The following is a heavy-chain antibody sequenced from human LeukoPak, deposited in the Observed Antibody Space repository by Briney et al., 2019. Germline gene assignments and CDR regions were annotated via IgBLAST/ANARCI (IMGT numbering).Heavy chain of an antibody. V-gene: IGHV4-38-2*01. CDR1: GYFISSGYY. D-gene: IGHD3-16*01. CDR2: VFHSGRT. Sequence: SETLSLTCVVSGYFISSGYYWGWIRQPPGKGLEWIGSVFHSGRTNYNPSLKSRVTISVDTSKNQFSLKLSSVTAADTAVYYCAKGAPSDFDYWGQGTLVTVSS. J-gene: IGHJ4*02. CDR3: AKGAPSDFDY.